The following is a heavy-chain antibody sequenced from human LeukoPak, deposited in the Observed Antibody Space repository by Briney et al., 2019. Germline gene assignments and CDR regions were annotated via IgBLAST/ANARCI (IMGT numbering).Heavy chain of an antibody. D-gene: IGHD3-10*01. Sequence: ASVKVSCKASGYTFTSYDINWVRQATGQGLEWMGWMNPNSGNTGYAQKVQGRVTITRNTSISTAYMELSSLRSEDTAVYYCARVGTYGSGSYRYYYGMDVWGQGTTVTVSS. V-gene: IGHV1-8*03. J-gene: IGHJ6*02. CDR1: GYTFTSYD. CDR2: MNPNSGNT. CDR3: ARVGTYGSGSYRYYYGMDV.